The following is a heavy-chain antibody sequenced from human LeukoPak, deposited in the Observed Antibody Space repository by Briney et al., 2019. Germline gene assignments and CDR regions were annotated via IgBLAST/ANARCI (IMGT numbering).Heavy chain of an antibody. J-gene: IGHJ4*02. CDR3: ARGSAWGDYTDY. CDR1: GGSFSGYY. CDR2: INRDGSA. D-gene: IGHD3-16*01. Sequence: SETLSLTCAVYGGSFSGYYWTWIRQPPGKGLEWIGEINRDGSANYNASLKSRVTISVDTSKNQFSLKLRSVTAADTALYYCARGSAWGDYTDYWGQGRLVTVSS. V-gene: IGHV4-34*01.